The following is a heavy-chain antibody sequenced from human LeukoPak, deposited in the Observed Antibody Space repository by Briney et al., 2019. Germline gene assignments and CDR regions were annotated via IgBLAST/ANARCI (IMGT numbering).Heavy chain of an antibody. V-gene: IGHV3-23*01. Sequence: GGSLRLSCAASGFTFSSYAMSWVRQAPGKGLEWVSAISGSGGSTYYADSVKGRFTISRDNSKSTLYLQMNSPRAEDTAVYYCAKGGCTTISCLGRGLDYWGQGTLVTVSS. CDR3: AKGGCTTISCLGRGLDY. D-gene: IGHD2-2*01. J-gene: IGHJ4*02. CDR1: GFTFSSYA. CDR2: ISGSGGST.